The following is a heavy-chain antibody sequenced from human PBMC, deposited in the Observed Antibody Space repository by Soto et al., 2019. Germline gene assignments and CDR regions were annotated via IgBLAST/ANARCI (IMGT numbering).Heavy chain of an antibody. CDR1: GGSISGYY. J-gene: IGHJ4*02. V-gene: IGHV4-59*06. Sequence: SETLSLTCTVSGGSISGYYWSWLRQPPGKGLEWIGYIYYSGSTYYNPSHKSRVTISVDTSKNQFSLKLSSVTAADTAVYYCAREPVIWGQGTLVTVSS. D-gene: IGHD3-10*01. CDR2: IYYSGST. CDR3: AREPVI.